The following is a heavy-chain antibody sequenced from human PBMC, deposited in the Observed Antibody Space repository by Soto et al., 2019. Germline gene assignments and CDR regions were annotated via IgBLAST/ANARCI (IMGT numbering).Heavy chain of an antibody. V-gene: IGHV4-59*01. CDR3: ARDKFTGLFDY. J-gene: IGHJ4*02. Sequence: PSETLSLTCTVSGGSISSYYWSWIRQPPGKGLEWIGYIYYTETTSYNPSLKSRVTISVDTSKNQFSLKLTSVTAADTAVYYCARDKFTGLFDYWGQGTLVTVSS. D-gene: IGHD2-8*02. CDR2: IYYTETT. CDR1: GGSISSYY.